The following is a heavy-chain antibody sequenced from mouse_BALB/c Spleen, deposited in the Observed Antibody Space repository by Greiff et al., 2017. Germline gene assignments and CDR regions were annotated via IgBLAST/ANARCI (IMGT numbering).Heavy chain of an antibody. Sequence: EVKLVESGGGLVQPGGSLKLSCAASGFTFSSYGMSWVRQTPDKRLELVATINSNGGSTYYPDSVKGRFTISRDNAKNTLYLQMSSLKSEDTAMDYCSRGTYDYEGFDVWGAGTTVTVSS. CDR3: SRGTYDYEGFDV. CDR1: GFTFSSYG. D-gene: IGHD2-4*01. V-gene: IGHV5-6-3*01. CDR2: INSNGGST. J-gene: IGHJ1*01.